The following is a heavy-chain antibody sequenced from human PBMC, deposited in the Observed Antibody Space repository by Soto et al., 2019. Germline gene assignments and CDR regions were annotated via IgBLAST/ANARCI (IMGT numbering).Heavy chain of an antibody. V-gene: IGHV3-23*01. Sequence: EVQLLESGGGLVQPGGSLRLSCAASGITFSNYALSWVRQAPGKGLEWVSGISASGANTYYADSVKGRFSISRDNYKNTLSLQMNSLRADDTAVYYCAKEYGRGPSMITSYFDYWGRGTLVTVSS. CDR1: GITFSNYA. D-gene: IGHD3-16*01. J-gene: IGHJ4*02. CDR3: AKEYGRGPSMITSYFDY. CDR2: ISASGANT.